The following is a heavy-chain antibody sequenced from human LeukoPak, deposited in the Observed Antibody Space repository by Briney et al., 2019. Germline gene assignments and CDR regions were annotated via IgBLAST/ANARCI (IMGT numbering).Heavy chain of an antibody. CDR3: ARAYSSSWPNEDY. CDR2: ISPRNGNT. J-gene: IGHJ4*02. CDR1: GYTCSSYG. V-gene: IGHV1-18*01. Sequence: GASVKVSCTASGYTCSSYGITWLRQAPGQGLEWMGWISPRNGNTNYAQMLQGRVTMTTDTSTSTAYMEMRSLRSDDTAVYYCARAYSSSWPNEDYWGQGTLVTVSS. D-gene: IGHD6-13*01.